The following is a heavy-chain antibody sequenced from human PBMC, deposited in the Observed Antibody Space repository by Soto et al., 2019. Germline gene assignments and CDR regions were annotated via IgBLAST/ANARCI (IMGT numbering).Heavy chain of an antibody. D-gene: IGHD5-12*01. CDR2: VFHTGHT. CDR1: GGSFNAYY. CDR3: ARKAWLRFDY. Sequence: PETLSLTCAAYGGSFNAYYRRSVRQPPGKGLEWIGEVFHTGHTYFNPSLRSRVAMSVDKSTNEFSLKVTSVTAADTAIYYCARKAWLRFDYWGQGSLLTASS. J-gene: IGHJ4*02. V-gene: IGHV4-34*12.